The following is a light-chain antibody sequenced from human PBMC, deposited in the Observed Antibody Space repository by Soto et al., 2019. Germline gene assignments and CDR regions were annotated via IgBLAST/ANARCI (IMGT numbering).Light chain of an antibody. CDR1: QSLDSH. V-gene: IGKV3-15*01. Sequence: EIVMTQSPATLSVSPVEGATLSCRASQSLDSHLAWYQQKPGQSPSLLIYGASTRATGIPARFSGSGSGTEFTLTISGLQSEDFAGYFCQQYRNWPLTFGGGTKVEIK. CDR3: QQYRNWPLT. J-gene: IGKJ4*01. CDR2: GAS.